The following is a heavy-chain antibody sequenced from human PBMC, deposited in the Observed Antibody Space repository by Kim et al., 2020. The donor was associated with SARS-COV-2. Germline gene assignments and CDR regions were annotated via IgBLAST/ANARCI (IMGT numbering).Heavy chain of an antibody. J-gene: IGHJ6*02. V-gene: IGHV5-51*01. Sequence: RYSPSIQGQVPISADNSISTAYLQWSSLKASDTAMYYCARQPPGYYGMDVWGQGTAVTVSS. CDR3: ARQPPGYYGMDV.